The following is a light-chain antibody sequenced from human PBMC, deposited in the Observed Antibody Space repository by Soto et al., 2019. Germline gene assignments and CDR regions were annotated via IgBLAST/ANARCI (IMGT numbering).Light chain of an antibody. Sequence: DIRMTQSPPTLSASVGARVTITCRASQSIRHYLAWYQQMPGKAPKLLIYGASTLQSGVPSRFSGSGSGTEFTLTISSLQPDDFGTYFCQHHNSYSQTFG. J-gene: IGKJ1*01. CDR3: QHHNSYSQT. CDR2: GAS. CDR1: QSIRHY. V-gene: IGKV1-5*01.